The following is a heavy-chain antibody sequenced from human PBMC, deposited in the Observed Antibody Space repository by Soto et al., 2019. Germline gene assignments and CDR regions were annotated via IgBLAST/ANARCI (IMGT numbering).Heavy chain of an antibody. CDR2: INPSGGST. J-gene: IGHJ6*02. CDR1: GYTFTSYY. V-gene: IGHV1-46*01. Sequence: ASVKVSCKASGYTFTSYYRHCVRQAPGQGLEWMGIINPSGGSTSYAQKFQGRVTMTRDTSTSTVYMELSSLRSEDTAVYYCARDPYCGGECLNYGMDVWGQGITISVSS. CDR3: ARDPYCGGECLNYGMDV. D-gene: IGHD2-21*01.